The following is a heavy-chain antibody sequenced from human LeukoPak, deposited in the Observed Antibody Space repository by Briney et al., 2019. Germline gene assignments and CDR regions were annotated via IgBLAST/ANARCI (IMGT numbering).Heavy chain of an antibody. CDR3: TMAYTSSWYYFDY. Sequence: SETLSLTCPVSGGWIRGYFWTLTPQPPGKGLEWIGDIYYSGSTNYNPSIKRRVTIAVDTSKNQFSLRLSSVTAADTAVYYCTMAYTSSWYYFDYWGQGTLVTVSS. D-gene: IGHD6-13*01. CDR2: IYYSGST. CDR1: GGWIRGYF. J-gene: IGHJ4*02. V-gene: IGHV4-59*01.